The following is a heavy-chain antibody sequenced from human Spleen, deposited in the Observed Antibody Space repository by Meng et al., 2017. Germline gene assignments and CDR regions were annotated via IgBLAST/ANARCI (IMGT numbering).Heavy chain of an antibody. CDR3: ARGIAGDSYGYYFDS. J-gene: IGHJ4*02. D-gene: IGHD5-18*01. Sequence: SETLSLTCTVSGASISSYYWSWLRQPPGRGLEWLGYISYTGTTNYNPSLKSRVTISSDTSKNQVSLRLSSVTAADTAVYSCARGIAGDSYGYYFDSWGQGTLVTAPQ. CDR1: GASISSYY. V-gene: IGHV4-59*01. CDR2: ISYTGTT.